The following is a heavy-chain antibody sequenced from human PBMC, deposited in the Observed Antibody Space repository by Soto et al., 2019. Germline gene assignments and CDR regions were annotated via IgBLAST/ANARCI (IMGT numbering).Heavy chain of an antibody. J-gene: IGHJ4*02. CDR2: IYPGDSKT. Sequence: GESLKISCKGSGFSFTTYWIAWVRQMPGKGLEWMGIIYPGDSKTTYSPSFQGQVTISADKSISTAYLQWSSLKASDTAMYYCARPVLHYYDSSGYYYGELDYWGQGTLVTVSS. CDR1: GFSFTTYW. V-gene: IGHV5-51*01. D-gene: IGHD3-22*01. CDR3: ARPVLHYYDSSGYYYGELDY.